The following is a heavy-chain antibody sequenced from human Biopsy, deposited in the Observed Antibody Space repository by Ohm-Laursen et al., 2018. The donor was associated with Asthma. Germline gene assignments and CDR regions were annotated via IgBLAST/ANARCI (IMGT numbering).Heavy chain of an antibody. CDR3: ARTFHFWSPYHAEHYQL. CDR1: GFTFSSYW. V-gene: IGHV3-7*01. CDR2: IKHDGSEK. D-gene: IGHD3-3*01. Sequence: GSLRLSCTASGFTFSSYWMSWVRQAPGQGLEWVANIKHDGSEKNHVDSLKGRFTISRDNAKNLLFPQMNSLRAEDTAVYYCARTFHFWSPYHAEHYQLWGQGTLVTVSS. J-gene: IGHJ1*01.